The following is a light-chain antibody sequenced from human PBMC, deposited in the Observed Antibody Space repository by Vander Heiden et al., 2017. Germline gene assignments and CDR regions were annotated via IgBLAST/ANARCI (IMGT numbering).Light chain of an antibody. CDR3: SSDTSSSTLV. V-gene: IGLV2-14*01. J-gene: IGLJ1*01. CDR1: SSDLGDYNY. CDR2: DVS. Sequence: QSALTQPSSVSGSPVQPNTITCTGTSSDLGDYNYVSWYQQHPGKAPKLIIYDVSNRPSGVSNRFSGSKSGNTASLTISGLQAEDEADYYCSSDTSSSTLVFGTGTKVTGL.